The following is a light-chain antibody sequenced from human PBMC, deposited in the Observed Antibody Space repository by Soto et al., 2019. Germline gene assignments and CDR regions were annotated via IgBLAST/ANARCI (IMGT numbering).Light chain of an antibody. CDR3: QQYKSFWT. J-gene: IGKJ1*01. CDR2: AAS. V-gene: IGKV1-9*01. Sequence: DIQLTPSPSFLSASVANRVTITCRASQGITSYLAWYQQKPGKAPKLLIYAASTLQSGVPSRFSGSGSGTEFTLTISSLQPEDFGTYYCQQYKSFWTFGQGTKVDIK. CDR1: QGITSY.